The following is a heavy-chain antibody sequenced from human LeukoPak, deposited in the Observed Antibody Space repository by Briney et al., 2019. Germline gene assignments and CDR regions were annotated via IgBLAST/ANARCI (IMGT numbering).Heavy chain of an antibody. Sequence: SETLSLTCTVSGGSISSGGYYWSWIRQPPGKGLEWIGYIYHSGSTYYNPSLKSRVTISVDRSENQFSLKLSSVTAADTAVYYCARVGVDTAPYWGQGTLVTVSS. V-gene: IGHV4-30-2*01. D-gene: IGHD5-18*01. J-gene: IGHJ4*02. CDR2: IYHSGST. CDR3: ARVGVDTAPY. CDR1: GGSISSGGYY.